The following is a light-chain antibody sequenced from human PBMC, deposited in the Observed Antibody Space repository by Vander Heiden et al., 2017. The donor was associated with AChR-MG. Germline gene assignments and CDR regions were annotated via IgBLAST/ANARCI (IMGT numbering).Light chain of an antibody. J-gene: IGKJ2*01. V-gene: IGKV3-20*01. CDR1: QSVSSSC. CDR3: QQYGSSPHT. Sequence: EIVLTQSPGTLSLSPGERATLSCRASQSVSSSCLAWYQQKPGQAPRLLIYGASSRATGIPDRFSGSGSGTDFTLTISRLEPEDVAVYYCQQYGSSPHTFGQGTKLEIK. CDR2: GAS.